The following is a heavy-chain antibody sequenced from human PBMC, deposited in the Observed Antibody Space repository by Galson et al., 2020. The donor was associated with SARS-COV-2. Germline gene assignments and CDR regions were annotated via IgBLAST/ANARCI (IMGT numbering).Heavy chain of an antibody. V-gene: IGHV4-59*01. Sequence: SETLSLTCTVSGGSISGYFWSWIRQPPGARLEWIGYIYYTGSTKYNPSLQSRVTMSVDMSKNQFSLHLTSVTAADTARSYCARDATIIQGAHAAAFDIWGQGAVVIVSS. CDR1: GGSISGYF. J-gene: IGHJ3*02. CDR2: IYYTGST. CDR3: ARDATIIQGAHAAAFDI. D-gene: IGHD6-13*01.